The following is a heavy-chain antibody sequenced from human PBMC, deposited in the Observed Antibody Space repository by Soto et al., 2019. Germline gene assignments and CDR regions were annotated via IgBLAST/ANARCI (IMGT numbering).Heavy chain of an antibody. V-gene: IGHV3-21*01. CDR3: ARGSIVATSLTPFDY. CDR2: ISTSSTYI. CDR1: GFTFSSYS. Sequence: GGSLRLSCAASGFTFSSYSMNWVRQAPGKGLEWVSSISTSSTYIYYADSVKGRFTVSRDNAKNSLYLQINSLRDEDTAVYYCARGSIVATSLTPFDYWGQGTKVTVYS. D-gene: IGHD5-12*01. J-gene: IGHJ4*02.